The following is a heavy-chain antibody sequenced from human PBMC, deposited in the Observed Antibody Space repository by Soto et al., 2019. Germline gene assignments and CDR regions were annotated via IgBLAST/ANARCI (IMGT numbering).Heavy chain of an antibody. J-gene: IGHJ5*02. Sequence: EVQLLESGGGLVQPGGSLRLACAASGFTFSSYAMSWVRQTPGKGLEWVSVISGSGGITKYADCVKGRLTISRDNSKNTLFLQVNSLRVDDTAVYYCTKLTSWYGGWFDPWGQGTLVTVSS. CDR1: GFTFSSYA. D-gene: IGHD2-2*01. CDR3: TKLTSWYGGWFDP. CDR2: ISGSGGIT. V-gene: IGHV3-23*01.